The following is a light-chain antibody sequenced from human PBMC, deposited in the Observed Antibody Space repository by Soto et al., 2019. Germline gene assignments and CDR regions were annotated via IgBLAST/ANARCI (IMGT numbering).Light chain of an antibody. Sequence: QSVLTQPASVSGSPGQSITISCTGTSSDVGGYNYVSWYQQHPGKAPKLMIYEVSNRPSGVSNRFSGSKSGNTASLTISGLQAEDEADYDGSSYTSSSTHVVFGGGTKVTVL. CDR1: SSDVGGYNY. V-gene: IGLV2-14*01. CDR3: SSYTSSSTHVV. CDR2: EVS. J-gene: IGLJ2*01.